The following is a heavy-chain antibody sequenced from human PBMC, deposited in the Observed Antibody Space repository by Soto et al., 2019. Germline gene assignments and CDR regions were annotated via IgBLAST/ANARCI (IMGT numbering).Heavy chain of an antibody. D-gene: IGHD3-9*01. CDR1: GYTFTSYG. CDR3: AGGHTYYDILTGYPPPPYYYYYMDV. CDR2: ISAYNGNT. Sequence: QVQLVQSGAEVKKAGASAKVSCKASGYTFTSYGISWVRQAPGQGLEWMGWISAYNGNTNYAQKLQGRVTMTTDTSTSTAYMERRSLRSDDTAVYYCAGGHTYYDILTGYPPPPYYYYYMDVCSKGTTVTVSS. J-gene: IGHJ6*03. V-gene: IGHV1-18*01.